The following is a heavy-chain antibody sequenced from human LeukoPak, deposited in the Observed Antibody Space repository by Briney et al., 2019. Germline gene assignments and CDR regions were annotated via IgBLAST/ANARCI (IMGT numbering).Heavy chain of an antibody. J-gene: IGHJ3*02. CDR2: ISYDGSNK. Sequence: PGGSLRLSCAASGFTFSNAWMSWVRQAPGKGLEWVAVISYDGSNKYYADSVKGRFTISRDNSKNTLYLQMNSLRAEDTAVYYCAKDSYYDFWSGYQSGAFDIWGQGTMVTVSS. CDR1: GFTFSNAW. CDR3: AKDSYYDFWSGYQSGAFDI. V-gene: IGHV3-30*18. D-gene: IGHD3-3*01.